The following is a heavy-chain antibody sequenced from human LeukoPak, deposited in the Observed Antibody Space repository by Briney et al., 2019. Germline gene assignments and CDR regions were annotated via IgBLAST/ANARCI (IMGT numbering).Heavy chain of an antibody. Sequence: GGSLRLSCAASGFTFRSYWMHWVPQAPGKGLVWVSRINSGGSSRISYADAGKGQFTISRDNGRNTEYLQMNSLTAEDTAVYYCARGADYDILTGYSNHSGMDVWGQGTTVTVSS. CDR2: INSGGSSRI. CDR1: GFTFRSYW. CDR3: ARGADYDILTGYSNHSGMDV. J-gene: IGHJ6*02. D-gene: IGHD3-9*01. V-gene: IGHV3-74*01.